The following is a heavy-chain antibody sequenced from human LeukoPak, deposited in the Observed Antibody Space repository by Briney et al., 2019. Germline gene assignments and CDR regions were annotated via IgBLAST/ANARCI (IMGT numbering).Heavy chain of an antibody. Sequence: GGSLRLSCAASGFTFSSYWMYWVRQAPGKGLVWVSRIYSDRSSTSYADSVKGRCSISRDNAKNTLYLQMNSLRAEDTAVYYCARSPVEVDGFDIWGQGTMVTVSS. CDR1: GFTFSSYW. CDR3: ARSPVEVDGFDI. J-gene: IGHJ3*02. CDR2: IYSDRSST. D-gene: IGHD2-2*01. V-gene: IGHV3-74*01.